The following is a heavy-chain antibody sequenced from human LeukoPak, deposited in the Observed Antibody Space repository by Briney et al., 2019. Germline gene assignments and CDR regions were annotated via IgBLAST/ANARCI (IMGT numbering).Heavy chain of an antibody. J-gene: IGHJ4*02. CDR3: AKGNYSGSYYYFDY. CDR1: GFTFYDYA. D-gene: IGHD1-26*01. V-gene: IGHV3-9*01. CDR2: ISWNSGSI. Sequence: GRSLRLSCAASGFTFYDYAMHWVRHAPGKGLEWVSGISWNSGSIGYADSVKGRFTISRDNAKNSLYLQMNSLRAEDTALYYCAKGNYSGSYYYFDYWGQGTLVTVSS.